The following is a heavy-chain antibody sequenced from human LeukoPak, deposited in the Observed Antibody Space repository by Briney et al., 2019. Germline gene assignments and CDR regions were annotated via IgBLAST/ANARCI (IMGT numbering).Heavy chain of an antibody. J-gene: IGHJ6*03. CDR2: IYTSGST. Sequence: SETLSLTCTVSTGSISSYYWSWIRQPAGKGLEWIGRIYTSGSTNYNPSLKSRVTISVDTSKNQFSLKLSSVTAADTAVYYCAGPVVVPAARYYYYYYMDVWGKGTTVTVSS. CDR1: TGSISSYY. V-gene: IGHV4-4*07. D-gene: IGHD2-2*01. CDR3: AGPVVVPAARYYYYYYMDV.